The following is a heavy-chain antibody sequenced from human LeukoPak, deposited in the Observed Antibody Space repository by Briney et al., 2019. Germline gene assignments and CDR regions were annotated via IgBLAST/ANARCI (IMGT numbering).Heavy chain of an antibody. D-gene: IGHD1-14*01. CDR2: IYHSGST. Sequence: SGTLSLTCAVSGGSISSSNWWSWIRQPPGKGLEWIGEIYHSGSTNYNPSLKSRVTISVDTSKNQFSLKLSSVTAADTAVYYCARARLNRPYDYSGQGTLVTVSS. CDR1: GGSISSSNW. J-gene: IGHJ4*02. V-gene: IGHV4-4*02. CDR3: ARARLNRPYDY.